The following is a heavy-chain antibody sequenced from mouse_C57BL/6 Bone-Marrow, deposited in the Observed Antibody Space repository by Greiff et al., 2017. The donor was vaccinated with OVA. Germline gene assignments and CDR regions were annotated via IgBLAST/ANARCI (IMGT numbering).Heavy chain of an antibody. D-gene: IGHD2-2*01. V-gene: IGHV5-17*01. CDR1: GFTFSDYG. CDR3: ARRLLWLRAYYYAMDY. Sequence: EVKVVESGGGLVKPGGSLKLSCAASGFTFSDYGMHWVRQAPEKGLEWVAYISSGSSTIYYADTVKGRFTISRDNAKNTLFLQMTSLRSEDTAMYYGARRLLWLRAYYYAMDYWGQGTSVTVSS. J-gene: IGHJ4*01. CDR2: ISSGSSTI.